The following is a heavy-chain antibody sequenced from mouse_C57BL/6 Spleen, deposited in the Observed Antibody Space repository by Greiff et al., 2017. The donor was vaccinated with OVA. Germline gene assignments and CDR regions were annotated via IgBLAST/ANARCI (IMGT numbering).Heavy chain of an antibody. CDR2: IDPSDSYT. J-gene: IGHJ3*01. CDR3: ARGYYDYDEGGFAY. Sequence: QVQLQQPGAELVMPGASVKLSCKASGYTFTSYWMHWVKQRPGQGLEWIGEIDPSDSYTNYNQKFKGKSTLTVDKSSSTAYMQLSSLTSEDSAVYYCARGYYDYDEGGFAYWGQGTLFTVSA. V-gene: IGHV1-69*01. D-gene: IGHD2-4*01. CDR1: GYTFTSYW.